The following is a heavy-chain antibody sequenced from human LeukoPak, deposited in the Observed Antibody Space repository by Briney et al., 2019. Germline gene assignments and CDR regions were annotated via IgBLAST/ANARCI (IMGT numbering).Heavy chain of an antibody. J-gene: IGHJ4*02. V-gene: IGHV4-61*01. D-gene: IGHD3-10*01. Sequence: PSETLSLTCTVSGGSVSSGSYYWSWIRQPPGKGLEWIGYIYYSGSTNYNPSLKSRVTISVDTSKNQFSLKLSSVTAADTAVYYCARVSYGSGSNFDYWGQGILVTVSS. CDR1: GGSVSSGSYY. CDR3: ARVSYGSGSNFDY. CDR2: IYYSGST.